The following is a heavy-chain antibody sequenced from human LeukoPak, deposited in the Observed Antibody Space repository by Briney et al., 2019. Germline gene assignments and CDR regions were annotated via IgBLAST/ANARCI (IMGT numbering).Heavy chain of an antibody. D-gene: IGHD2-15*01. CDR1: GFIFKDFA. CDR2: ISGHGGAT. Sequence: GGSLRLSCVASGFIFKDFAMTWVRQAPGKGLEWVSAISGHGGATQYAESVRGRFSISRNNSKKTLFLQMDNLRAEDTGIYFCAKDPRWELLLGDCLEHWGQGTVVTVSS. CDR3: AKDPRWELLLGDCLEH. V-gene: IGHV3-23*01. J-gene: IGHJ1*01.